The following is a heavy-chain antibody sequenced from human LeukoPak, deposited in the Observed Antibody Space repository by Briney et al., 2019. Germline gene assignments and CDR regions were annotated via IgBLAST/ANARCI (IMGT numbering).Heavy chain of an antibody. V-gene: IGHV3-23*01. CDR2: ISGSGGST. CDR1: GFTFSSYA. J-gene: IGHJ4*02. D-gene: IGHD3-3*01. CDR3: AREMGDTIFGVVIDY. Sequence: GGSLRLSCAASGFTFSSYAMSWVRQAPGKGLEWVSAISGSGGSTYYADSVKGRFTISRDNAKNSLYLQMNSLRAEDTAVYYCAREMGDTIFGVVIDYWGQGTLVTVSS.